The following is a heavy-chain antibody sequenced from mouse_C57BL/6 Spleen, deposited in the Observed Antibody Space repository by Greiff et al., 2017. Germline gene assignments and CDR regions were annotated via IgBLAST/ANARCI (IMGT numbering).Heavy chain of an antibody. CDR3: ARDHGSPYFDY. CDR2: ISYDGSN. D-gene: IGHD1-1*01. CDR1: GYSITSGYY. V-gene: IGHV3-6*01. Sequence: EVQLQQSGPGLVKPSQSLSLTCSVTGYSITSGYYWNWIRQFPGNKLEWMGYISYDGSNNYNPSLKNRISITRDTSKNQFFLKLNSVTTEDTATYYCARDHGSPYFDYWGQGTTLTVSS. J-gene: IGHJ2*01.